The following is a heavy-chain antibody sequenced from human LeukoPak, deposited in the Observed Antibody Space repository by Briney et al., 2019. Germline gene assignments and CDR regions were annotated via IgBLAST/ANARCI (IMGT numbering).Heavy chain of an antibody. CDR2: ISSSSSYI. D-gene: IGHD3-22*01. V-gene: IGHV3-21*01. Sequence: GGSLRLSCAASGFTFSSYSMNWVRQAPGKGLEWVSSISSSSSYIYYADSVKGRFTISRDNAKNSLYLQMNSLRAEDTAVYYCARDPVGYDSSGYPDYWGQGTLVTVSS. CDR1: GFTFSSYS. CDR3: ARDPVGYDSSGYPDY. J-gene: IGHJ4*02.